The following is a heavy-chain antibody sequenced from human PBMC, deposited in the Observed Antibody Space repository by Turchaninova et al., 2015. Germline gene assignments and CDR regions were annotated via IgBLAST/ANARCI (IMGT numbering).Heavy chain of an antibody. CDR2: INLRGST. CDR3: ARLDAVAATPYYFDY. J-gene: IGHJ4*02. V-gene: IGHV4-34*01. D-gene: IGHD2-15*01. CDR1: GGSFSGYY. Sequence: QVQLQQWGAGLLKPSETLSLTCVFYGGSFSGYYWSWIRQPPWQGLEWIGEINLRGSTNYNPSLKRCVIISVDTAKNQFSLKLSSVTAADTAVYYCARLDAVAATPYYFDYWGQGTLVTVSP.